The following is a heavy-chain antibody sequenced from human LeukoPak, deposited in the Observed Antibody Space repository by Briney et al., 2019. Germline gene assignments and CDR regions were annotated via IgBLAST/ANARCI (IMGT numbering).Heavy chain of an antibody. J-gene: IGHJ6*03. CDR3: ATGGPIFGVVNRAKLVPNYYYYYMDV. CDR1: GYTLTELS. CDR2: FDPEDGET. D-gene: IGHD3-3*01. Sequence: ASVKVSCKVSGYTLTELSMHWVRQAPGKGLEWMGGFDPEDGETIYAQKFQGRVTMTEDTSTDTAYMELSSLRSEDTAVYYCATGGPIFGVVNRAKLVPNYYYYYMDVWGKGTTVTVSS. V-gene: IGHV1-24*01.